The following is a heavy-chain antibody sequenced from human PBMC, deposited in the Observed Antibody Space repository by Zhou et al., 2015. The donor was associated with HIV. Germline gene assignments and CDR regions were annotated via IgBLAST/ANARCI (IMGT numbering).Heavy chain of an antibody. V-gene: IGHV1-8*01. CDR2: MNPNSGNT. CDR3: ARGQTYFYDKRGHYKNWYFDL. J-gene: IGHJ2*01. CDR1: GYTFTSYD. D-gene: IGHD3-22*01. Sequence: QVQLVXSGAEVKRPGASVEVSCTASGYTFTSYDVNWVRQVPGQGLEWMGWMNPNSGNTGFAQKFQGRLTMTTRTSTNTAYMQLSSLTSDDTAVYYCARGQTYFYDKRGHYKNWYFDLWGRWHPRSPSLQ.